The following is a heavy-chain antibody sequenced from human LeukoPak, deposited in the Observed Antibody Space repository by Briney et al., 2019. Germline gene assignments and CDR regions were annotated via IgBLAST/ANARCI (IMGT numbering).Heavy chain of an antibody. CDR2: IYTSGST. J-gene: IGHJ4*02. CDR3: ARGSAAAGTSDY. CDR1: GGSISSGSYY. V-gene: IGHV4-61*02. Sequence: SETLSLTCTVSGGSISSGSYYWSWIRQPAGKGLEWIGRIYTSGSTNYNPSLKSRVTISVDTSKNQFSLKLSSVTAADTAVYYCARGSAAAGTSDYWGQGTLVTVSS. D-gene: IGHD6-13*01.